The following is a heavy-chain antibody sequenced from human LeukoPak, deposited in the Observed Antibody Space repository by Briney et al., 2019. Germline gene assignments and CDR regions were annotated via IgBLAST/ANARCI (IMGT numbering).Heavy chain of an antibody. J-gene: IGHJ5*02. CDR2: IYTSGST. CDR1: GGSISSGSYY. D-gene: IGHD3-3*01. Sequence: SQTLSLTXTVSGGSISSGSYYWSWIRQPAGKGLEWIGRIYTSGSTNYNPSLKSRVTISVDTSKNQFSLKLSSVTAADTAVYYCARDGGLRFLEWPHNWFDPWGQGTLVTVSS. CDR3: ARDGGLRFLEWPHNWFDP. V-gene: IGHV4-61*02.